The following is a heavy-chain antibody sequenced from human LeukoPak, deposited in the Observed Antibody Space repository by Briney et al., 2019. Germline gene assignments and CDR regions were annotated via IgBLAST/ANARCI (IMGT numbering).Heavy chain of an antibody. J-gene: IGHJ4*02. D-gene: IGHD6-6*01. Sequence: PGGSLRLSCAASGFTFSTYWMHWVRQAPGKGLMWVSRINSDGSSTTYADSVKGRFTISRDNSKSTLYFQMNSLRAEDTAVYYCARGHGGSSSHRYSDYWGQGTQVTVSS. CDR1: GFTFSTYW. V-gene: IGHV3-74*01. CDR3: ARGHGGSSSHRYSDY. CDR2: INSDGSST.